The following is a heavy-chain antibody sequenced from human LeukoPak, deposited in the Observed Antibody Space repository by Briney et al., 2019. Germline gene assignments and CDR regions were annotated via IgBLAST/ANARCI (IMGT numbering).Heavy chain of an antibody. CDR1: GGSISSYY. CDR3: AREGSYGSGSYNH. J-gene: IGHJ5*02. V-gene: IGHV4-59*01. CDR2: IYYSGST. Sequence: SETLSLTCTVCGGSISSYYWSWIRQPPGKGLKWIGYIYYSGSTNYNPSLKSRVTISVDTSKNQFSLKLSSVTAADTAAYYCAREGSYGSGSYNHWGQGTLVTVSS. D-gene: IGHD3-10*01.